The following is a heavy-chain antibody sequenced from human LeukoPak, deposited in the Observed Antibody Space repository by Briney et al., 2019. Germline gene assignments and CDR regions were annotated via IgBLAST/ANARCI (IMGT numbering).Heavy chain of an antibody. CDR1: GYIFTGYY. J-gene: IGHJ5*02. V-gene: IGHV1-2*02. CDR2: INPNNGGT. Sequence: GASVKVSCKASGYIFTGYYMHWVRQAPGQGLEWMGWINPNNGGTNYAQNFQGRVTMTRDTSISTAYMELSSLRSDDTAVYYCARDRPETNRNAAVPSVMARYWFDPWGQGTLVTVSS. CDR3: ARDRPETNRNAAVPSVMARYWFDP. D-gene: IGHD2-2*01.